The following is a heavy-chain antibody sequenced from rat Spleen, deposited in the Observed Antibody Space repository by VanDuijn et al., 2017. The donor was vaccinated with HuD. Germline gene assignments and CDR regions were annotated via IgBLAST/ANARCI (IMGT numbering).Heavy chain of an antibody. V-gene: IGHV3-1*01. D-gene: IGHD1-7*01. Sequence: EVQLQESGPGLVKPSQSLSLTCTSQCIRKFPGNKMEWIGHISYSGSTSYNPSLKIRISITRDTSKNQFFLQLNSVTTEDTATSYCTRADHIMGIGDAWGQGASVTVSS. J-gene: IGHJ4*01. CDR1: Q. CDR2: ISYSGST. CDR3: TRADHIMGIGDA.